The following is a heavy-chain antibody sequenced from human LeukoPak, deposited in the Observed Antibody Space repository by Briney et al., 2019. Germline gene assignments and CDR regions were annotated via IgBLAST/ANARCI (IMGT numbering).Heavy chain of an antibody. CDR3: AADEKAYSSSSGG. CDR2: IVVGSGNT. CDR1: GFTFTSSA. V-gene: IGHV1-58*01. J-gene: IGHJ4*02. Sequence: GTSVKVPCKASGFTFTSSAVQWVRQARGQRLEWIGWIVVGSGNTNYAQKFQERVTITRDMSTSTAYMELSSLRSEDTAVYYCAADEKAYSSSSGGWGQGTLVTVST. D-gene: IGHD6-6*01.